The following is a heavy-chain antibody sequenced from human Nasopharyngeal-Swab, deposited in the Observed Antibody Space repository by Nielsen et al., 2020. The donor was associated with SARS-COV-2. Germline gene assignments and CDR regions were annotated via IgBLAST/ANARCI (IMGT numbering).Heavy chain of an antibody. CDR1: GFTFSSYS. Sequence: GGSLRLSCAASGFTFSSYSMNWVRQAPGKGLEWVSSISSSSSYIYYADSVKGRFTISRDNAKNSLYLQMNSLRAEDTAVYYCAREARGGWYSFDYWGQGTLVTVSS. J-gene: IGHJ4*02. V-gene: IGHV3-21*01. CDR2: ISSSSSYI. CDR3: AREARGGWYSFDY. D-gene: IGHD6-19*01.